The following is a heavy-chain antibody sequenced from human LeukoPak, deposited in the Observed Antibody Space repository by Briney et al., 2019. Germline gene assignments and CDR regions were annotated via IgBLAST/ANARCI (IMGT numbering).Heavy chain of an antibody. Sequence: ASVKVSCKASGYTFTSYDINWVRRATGQGLEWMGWMSPKSGNTGYAQKFQGRVTMTRNTSISTAYMELSSLRSEDTAVYYCARGITHKRRGHDYWGQGTLVTVSS. J-gene: IGHJ4*02. CDR1: GYTFTSYD. D-gene: IGHD3-10*01. V-gene: IGHV1-8*01. CDR3: ARGITHKRRGHDY. CDR2: MSPKSGNT.